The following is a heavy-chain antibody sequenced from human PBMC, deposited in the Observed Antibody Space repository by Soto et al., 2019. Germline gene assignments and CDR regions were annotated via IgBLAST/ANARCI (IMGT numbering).Heavy chain of an antibody. V-gene: IGHV3-30*18. CDR2: ISYDGSKK. D-gene: IGHD2-15*01. CDR3: AKSFGAIAATAFDI. CDR1: GFSFRSYA. Sequence: ESGGGVVQPGTSLRLSCAASGFSFRSYAMHWVRQAPGKGLEWVAVISYDGSKKYYADSVKGRFTISRDNSKNTLYLQMNSLRAEDTTVYYCAKSFGAIAATAFDIWGQGTMVTVSS. J-gene: IGHJ3*02.